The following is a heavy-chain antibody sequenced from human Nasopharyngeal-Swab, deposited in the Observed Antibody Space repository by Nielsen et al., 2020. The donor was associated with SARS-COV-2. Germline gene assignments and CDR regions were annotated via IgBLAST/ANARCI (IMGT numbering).Heavy chain of an antibody. V-gene: IGHV4-39*02. CDR3: AREVLRFLEWLLTDYYYYGMDV. D-gene: IGHD3-3*01. Sequence: RQAPGKGLEWIGSIYYSGSTYYNPSLKSRVTISVDTSKNQFSLKLSSVAAADTAVYYCAREVLRFLEWLLTDYYYYGMDVWGQGTTVTVSS. J-gene: IGHJ6*02. CDR2: IYYSGST.